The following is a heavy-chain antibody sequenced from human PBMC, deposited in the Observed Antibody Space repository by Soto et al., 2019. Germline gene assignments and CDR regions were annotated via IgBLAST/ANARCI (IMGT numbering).Heavy chain of an antibody. CDR2: IYYSGSP. Sequence: PSETLSLTCNVSGASIRSGGYYWSWIRQHPGKGLEWIGYIYYSGSPHYNPSLKSRLTISVDTSKNQFSLKLSSVTAADTAVYYCARNRYRLLIFDYWGQGTLVTVSS. V-gene: IGHV4-31*03. CDR3: ARNRYRLLIFDY. D-gene: IGHD1-26*01. CDR1: GASIRSGGYY. J-gene: IGHJ4*02.